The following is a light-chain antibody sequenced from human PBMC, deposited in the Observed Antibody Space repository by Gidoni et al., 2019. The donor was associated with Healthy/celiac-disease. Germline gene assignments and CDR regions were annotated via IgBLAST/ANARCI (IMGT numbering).Light chain of an antibody. CDR3: SSYTSSSTAYI. CDR1: SSDVGGYNY. V-gene: IGLV2-14*03. CDR2: DVS. Sequence: QSALTQPASVSGSPGQSITISCTGTSSDVGGYNYVSWYQQHPRKAPKLMIYDVSNRPSGVSIRFSGSKSGNTASLTISGLQAEDEADYYCSSYTSSSTAYIFGTGTKVTVL. J-gene: IGLJ1*01.